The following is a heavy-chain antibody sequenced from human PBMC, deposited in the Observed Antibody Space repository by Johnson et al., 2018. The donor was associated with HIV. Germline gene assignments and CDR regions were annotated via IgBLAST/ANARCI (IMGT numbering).Heavy chain of an antibody. Sequence: EVHLVESGGGLVQPGGSLRLSCAASGFTFSSYWMHWVRQVPRKGLVWVSRINSDGSDPIYVDSVKGRFTISRDNAKDTLYLRMNNLRAEDTAMYYCARSASKYDAFDIWGQGTVVTVSS. CDR2: INSDGSDP. CDR3: ARSASKYDAFDI. J-gene: IGHJ3*02. CDR1: GFTFSSYW. V-gene: IGHV3-74*02.